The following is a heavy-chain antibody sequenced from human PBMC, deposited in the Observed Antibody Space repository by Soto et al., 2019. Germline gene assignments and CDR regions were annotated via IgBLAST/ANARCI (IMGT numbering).Heavy chain of an antibody. CDR1: GGSISSYY. Sequence: SETLSLTCTVSGGSISSYYWSWIRQPPGKGLEWIGYIYYSGSTNYNPSLKSRVTISVDTSKNQFSLKLSSVTAADTAVYYCARAVDTGGGIVVVMLFDYWGQGTLVTVSS. D-gene: IGHD3-22*01. J-gene: IGHJ4*02. CDR3: ARAVDTGGGIVVVMLFDY. V-gene: IGHV4-59*01. CDR2: IYYSGST.